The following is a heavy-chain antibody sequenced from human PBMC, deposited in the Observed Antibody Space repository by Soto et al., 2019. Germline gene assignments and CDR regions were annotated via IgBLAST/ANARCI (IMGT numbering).Heavy chain of an antibody. J-gene: IGHJ5*02. D-gene: IGHD3-3*01. Sequence: SETLSLTCTFSGGSISSGDYYWSWIRQPPGKGLEWIGYIYYSGSTYYNPSLKSRVTISVDTSKNQFSLKLSSVTAADTAVYYCARDPFWSGYYHWFDPWGQGTLVTVSS. CDR2: IYYSGST. CDR3: ARDPFWSGYYHWFDP. CDR1: GGSISSGDYY. V-gene: IGHV4-30-4*01.